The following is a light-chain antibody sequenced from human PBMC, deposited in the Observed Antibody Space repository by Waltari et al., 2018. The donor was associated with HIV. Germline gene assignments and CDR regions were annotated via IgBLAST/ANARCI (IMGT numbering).Light chain of an antibody. CDR1: QNIKTF. J-gene: IGKJ5*01. V-gene: IGKV1-39*01. Sequence: QFTQSPSSLSASLGDKVPITCRASQNIKTFLNWYQLRPGKAPRLLIYGVSGLPTGVPARFTGGGSGADFTLTINNLQPEDFASYFCQQTYSVSITFGPGTRVEI. CDR2: GVS. CDR3: QQTYSVSIT.